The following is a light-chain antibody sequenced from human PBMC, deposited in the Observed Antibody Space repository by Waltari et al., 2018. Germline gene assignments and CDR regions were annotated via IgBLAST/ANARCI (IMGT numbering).Light chain of an antibody. CDR1: SSDVGGSNY. J-gene: IGLJ2*01. CDR3: CSYAGSYTWV. Sequence: QSALTQPRSVSGSPGQSVTISCTGTSSDVGGSNYVSWYQQHPGKAPKLMIYDVRKRPSGVPARFSGSKSGNTASLTISGLQAEDEADDYCCSYAGSYTWVFGGGTKLTVL. CDR2: DVR. V-gene: IGLV2-11*02.